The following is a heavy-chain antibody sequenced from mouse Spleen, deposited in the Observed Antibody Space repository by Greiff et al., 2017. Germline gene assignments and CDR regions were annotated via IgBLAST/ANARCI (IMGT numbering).Heavy chain of an antibody. J-gene: IGHJ4*01. Sequence: QVQLQQPGAELVMPGASVKLFCKASGYTFTSYWMHWVKQRPGQGLEWIGEIDPSDSYTNYNQKFKGKATLTVDKSSSTAYMQLSSLTSEDSAVYYCAREGLRPGAMDYWGQGTSVTVSS. CDR3: AREGLRPGAMDY. D-gene: IGHD2-4*01. CDR2: IDPSDSYT. V-gene: IGHV1-69*01. CDR1: GYTFTSYW.